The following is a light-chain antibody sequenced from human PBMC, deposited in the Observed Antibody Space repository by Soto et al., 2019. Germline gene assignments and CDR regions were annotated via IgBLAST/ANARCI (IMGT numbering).Light chain of an antibody. V-gene: IGKV3-11*01. CDR1: QSVSSY. CDR2: DAS. J-gene: IGKJ3*01. Sequence: EIVLTQSPATLSLSPGERATLSCRASQSVSSYLAWYQQKPGQAPGLLIYDASNRATGIPARFSGSGSGTDFTLTISSLEPEDFAVYYCQQRSNWPPGGFGPGTKVDIK. CDR3: QQRSNWPPGG.